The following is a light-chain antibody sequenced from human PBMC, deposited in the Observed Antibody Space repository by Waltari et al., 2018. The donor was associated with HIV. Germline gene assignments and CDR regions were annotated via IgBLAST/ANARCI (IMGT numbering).Light chain of an antibody. Sequence: QSVLTQPPSLSAAPGHKITIPCSGGGSNIGSRTVHWYQQLPSRAPKLIIDHDHRRPSGVSDRFTASKSGTSASLFISKLQAADEATYYCAAWDDSLSGFVFGGGT. V-gene: IGLV1-44*01. J-gene: IGLJ3*02. CDR1: GSNIGSRT. CDR2: HDH. CDR3: AAWDDSLSGFV.